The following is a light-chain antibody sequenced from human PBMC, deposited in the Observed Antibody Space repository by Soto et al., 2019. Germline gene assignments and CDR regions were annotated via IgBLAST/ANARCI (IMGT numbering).Light chain of an antibody. Sequence: QSVLTQPASVSGSPGQSITISCTGTSSDVGAYDYVSWFQHHPDKPPKLMIFEVSKRSSGVSDRFSGSKSGNTASLTISTLQPEDEANYYCTSWTTTNTRVFGGGTKVTVL. CDR1: SSDVGAYDY. V-gene: IGLV2-14*01. J-gene: IGLJ3*02. CDR3: TSWTTTNTRV. CDR2: EVS.